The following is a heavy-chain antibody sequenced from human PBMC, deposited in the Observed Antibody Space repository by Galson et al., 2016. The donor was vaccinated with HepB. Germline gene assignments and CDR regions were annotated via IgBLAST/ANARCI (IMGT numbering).Heavy chain of an antibody. D-gene: IGHD1-1*01. CDR1: GFIFRAYA. J-gene: IGHJ4*02. V-gene: IGHV3-30*04. Sequence: SLRLSCAASGFIFRAYAMHWVRQAPGKGLEWVAVTSADGTSEYYLDSVKGRFTISRDNSKNTLFLQMNGLRGEDTAICYCARAPALAENLDNWGPGSLVIVSS. CDR2: TSADGTSE. CDR3: ARAPALAENLDN.